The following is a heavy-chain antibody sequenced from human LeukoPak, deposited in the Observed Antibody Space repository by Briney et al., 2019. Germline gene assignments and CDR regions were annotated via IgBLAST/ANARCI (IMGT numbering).Heavy chain of an antibody. J-gene: IGHJ4*02. V-gene: IGHV7-4-1*02. CDR1: GYTFTSYA. Sequence: ASVKVSCKASGYTFTSYAMNWVRQAPGQGLEWMGWINTNTGNPTYAQGFTGRFVFSLDTSVSTAYLQISSLKAEDTAVYYCARGRWVATNQAYYFDDWGQGTLVTVSS. D-gene: IGHD5-12*01. CDR2: INTNTGNP. CDR3: ARGRWVATNQAYYFDD.